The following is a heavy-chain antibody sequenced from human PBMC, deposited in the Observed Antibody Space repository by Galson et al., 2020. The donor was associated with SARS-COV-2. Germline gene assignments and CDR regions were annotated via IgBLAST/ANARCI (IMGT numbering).Heavy chain of an antibody. CDR2: ISYDGSNK. CDR3: ARDSGGWLDP. D-gene: IGHD3-10*01. J-gene: IGHJ5*02. Sequence: GESLKISCAASGFTFSSYAMHWVRQAPGKGLEWVAVISYDGSNKYYADSVKGRFTISRDNSKNTLYLQMNSLRAEDTAVYYCARDSGGWLDPWGQGTLVTVSS. V-gene: IGHV3-30*01. CDR1: GFTFSSYA.